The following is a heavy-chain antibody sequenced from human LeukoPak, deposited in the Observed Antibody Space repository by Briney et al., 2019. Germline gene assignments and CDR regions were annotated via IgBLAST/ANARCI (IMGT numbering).Heavy chain of an antibody. Sequence: GGSLRLSCAASGFTFSDYYMSWIRQAPGSGLEWLSYISSSSSYTVYADSVKGRFTISRDNAKNSLYLQMNSLRAEDTAVYYCARLRFGELRPLYYLDYWGQGTLVTVSS. CDR1: GFTFSDYY. V-gene: IGHV3-11*03. J-gene: IGHJ4*02. CDR3: ARLRFGELRPLYYLDY. CDR2: ISSSSSYT. D-gene: IGHD3-10*01.